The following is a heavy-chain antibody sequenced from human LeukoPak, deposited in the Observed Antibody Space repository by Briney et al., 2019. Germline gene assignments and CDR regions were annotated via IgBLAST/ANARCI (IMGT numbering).Heavy chain of an antibody. CDR1: GFNFSNYY. J-gene: IGHJ4*02. CDR3: ARGGLIPARSWDH. V-gene: IGHV3-21*01. Sequence: GGSLRLSCAASGFNFSNYYINWVRQAPGEGLEWVSSISYSSSYIYYADSMEGRFTVFRDNAKNSLYLQLNSLRAEDTAVYYCARGGLIPARSWDHWGQGTLVTVSS. CDR2: ISYSSSYI. D-gene: IGHD2-15*01.